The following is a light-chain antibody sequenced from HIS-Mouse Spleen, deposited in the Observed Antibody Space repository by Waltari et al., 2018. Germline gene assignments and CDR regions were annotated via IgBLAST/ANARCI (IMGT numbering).Light chain of an antibody. CDR3: CSYAGSSTWV. V-gene: IGLV2-23*01. CDR1: SSDVGSYNL. Sequence: QSALTQPASVSGSPGQSITIPCTGTSSDVGSYNLVAWYQQHPCKAPKLMIYEGSKRPSGVSNSFSGSKSGNTASLTISGLQAEDEADYYCCSYAGSSTWVFGGGTKLTVL. J-gene: IGLJ3*02. CDR2: EGS.